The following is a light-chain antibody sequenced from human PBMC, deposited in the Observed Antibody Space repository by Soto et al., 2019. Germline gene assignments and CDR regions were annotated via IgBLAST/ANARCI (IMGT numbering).Light chain of an antibody. J-gene: IGLJ1*01. CDR1: SIDVDDY. CDR2: DVT. V-gene: IGLV2-11*01. CDR3: CAHVGSSTYV. Sequence: QSVLTQPRSVSGSPGQSVTISCSGTSIDVDDYVSWYQQHPGKAPKVIIYDVTERPSGVPDRFSGSKSGNAASLTVSGLQAEDEADYYCCAHVGSSTYVFGSGTKVTAL.